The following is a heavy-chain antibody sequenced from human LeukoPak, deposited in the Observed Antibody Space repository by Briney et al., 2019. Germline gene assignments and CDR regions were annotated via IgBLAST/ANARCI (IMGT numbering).Heavy chain of an antibody. CDR1: GLTFSSYA. J-gene: IGHJ4*02. V-gene: IGHV3-23*01. D-gene: IGHD4-23*01. CDR2: ISGSGGNT. CDR3: AKHFTVAKGYYFDY. Sequence: PGGSLRLSCAASGLTFSSYAMSWVRQAPGKGLEWVSAISGSGGNTYYADSVKGRFTISRDNSKNTLYLQMSSLRAEDTAVYYCAKHFTVAKGYYFDYWGQGTLVTVSS.